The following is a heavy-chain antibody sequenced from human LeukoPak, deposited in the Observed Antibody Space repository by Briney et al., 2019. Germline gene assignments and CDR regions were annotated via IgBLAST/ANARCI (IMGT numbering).Heavy chain of an antibody. D-gene: IGHD6-19*01. Sequence: HGGSLRLSCAASGFTFSSYWMHWVRQVPGKGLLWVSRINSDGSSTSYADSVKGRFTISRDNAKNTLYLQMNSLRAEDTAVYYCTRGGSVPATRSFDYWGQGTLVTVSS. CDR3: TRGGSVPATRSFDY. CDR2: INSDGSST. V-gene: IGHV3-74*01. J-gene: IGHJ4*02. CDR1: GFTFSSYW.